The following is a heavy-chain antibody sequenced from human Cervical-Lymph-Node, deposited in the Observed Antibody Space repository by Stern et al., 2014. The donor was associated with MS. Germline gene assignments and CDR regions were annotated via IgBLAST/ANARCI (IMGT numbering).Heavy chain of an antibody. Sequence: EVQLLESGGGVIQPGGSLRLSCTASGFTVSRDYMTWVRQAPGQGLEWVSLITNVGSTFYTDSVKGRFPISRDDSKNTVYLHMTSLRAEDTAMYYCARDTSSPERSDWWGQGTLVTVSS. V-gene: IGHV3-53*01. J-gene: IGHJ4*02. CDR2: ITNVGST. CDR3: ARDTSSPERSDW. CDR1: GFTVSRDY. D-gene: IGHD1-1*01.